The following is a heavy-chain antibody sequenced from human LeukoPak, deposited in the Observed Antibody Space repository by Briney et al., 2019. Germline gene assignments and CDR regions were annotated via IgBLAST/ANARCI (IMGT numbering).Heavy chain of an antibody. D-gene: IGHD2-15*01. J-gene: IGHJ5*02. Sequence: SETLSLTCTVSGGSISSSSYYWGWIRQPPGKGLEWIGSIYYSGSTYYNPSLKSRVTISVDTSKNQFSLRLSSVTAADTAVYYCARVGYCSGGSCYSIAWFDPWGQGTLVTVSS. V-gene: IGHV4-39*07. CDR2: IYYSGST. CDR1: GGSISSSSYY. CDR3: ARVGYCSGGSCYSIAWFDP.